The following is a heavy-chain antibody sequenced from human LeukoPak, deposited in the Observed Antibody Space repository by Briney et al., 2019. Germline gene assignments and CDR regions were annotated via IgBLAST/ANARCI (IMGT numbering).Heavy chain of an antibody. D-gene: IGHD3-22*01. CDR1: GFTFSNCG. J-gene: IGHJ4*02. V-gene: IGHV3-23*01. CDR2: ISGSGGST. Sequence: GGSLRLSCAASGFTFSNCGMNWVRQAPGKGLEWVSAISGSGGSTYYADSVKGRFTISRDNSKNTLYLQMNSLRAEDTAVYYCAKDLPLSYYDSSGFFDYWGQGTLVTVSS. CDR3: AKDLPLSYYDSSGFFDY.